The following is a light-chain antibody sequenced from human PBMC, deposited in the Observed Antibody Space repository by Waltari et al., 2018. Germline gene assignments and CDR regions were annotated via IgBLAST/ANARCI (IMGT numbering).Light chain of an antibody. Sequence: VVMTQSPLSLPVTLGQPASISCRSSQSLVDSDGNTYLNWFQQRPGQSPRRLSDEVSDRDSGVPDRCIGCGSGTDLTLKISRVEAEDLGIYYCMQGTHWPISFGQGTRLEIK. CDR2: EVS. V-gene: IGKV2-30*01. CDR1: QSLVDSDGNTY. J-gene: IGKJ5*01. CDR3: MQGTHWPIS.